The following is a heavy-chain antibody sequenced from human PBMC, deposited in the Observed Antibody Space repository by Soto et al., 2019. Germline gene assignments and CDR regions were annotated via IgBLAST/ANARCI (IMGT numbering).Heavy chain of an antibody. Sequence: QVQMVQSGAEVKKPGSSVKVSCKASEGTFSYYAISWVRQAPGQGLEWMGGIIPLFGTPNYAQELQGRVTIIADPSTSTADMDLSSLRSEDTAVDYCARGPRYAYIHRAGYCYAMDVWGQGTTVTVSS. CDR2: IIPLFGTP. J-gene: IGHJ6*02. CDR3: ARGPRYAYIHRAGYCYAMDV. V-gene: IGHV1-69*01. CDR1: EGTFSYYA. D-gene: IGHD3-16*01.